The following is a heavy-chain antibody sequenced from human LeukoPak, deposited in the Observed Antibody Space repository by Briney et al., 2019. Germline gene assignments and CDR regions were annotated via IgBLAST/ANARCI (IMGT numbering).Heavy chain of an antibody. J-gene: IGHJ4*02. D-gene: IGHD6-13*01. CDR2: IYHSGST. Sequence: SETLSLTCAVSGGSISSSNWWSWVRQPPGKGLEWIGEIYHSGSTNYIPSLKSRVTISVDKSKNQFSLKLSSVTAADTAVYYCARIGAAGTEDFDYWGQGTLVTVSS. CDR3: ARIGAAGTEDFDY. CDR1: GGSISSSNW. V-gene: IGHV4-4*02.